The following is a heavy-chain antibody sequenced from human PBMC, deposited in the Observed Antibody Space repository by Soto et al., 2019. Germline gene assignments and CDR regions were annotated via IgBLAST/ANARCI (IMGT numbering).Heavy chain of an antibody. CDR3: ARDERGTCASSICYYFDY. V-gene: IGHV1-18*04. CDR2: TSADNGDT. CDR1: GYTFTHYG. J-gene: IGHJ4*02. D-gene: IGHD2-2*01. Sequence: QVQLVQSGAEVKEPGASVKVSCKASGYTFTHYGFSWVRQAPGQGLEWMAWTSADNGDTNYAPKLQGRVTLTTDTSTVTAYMELRSLRSDDTAVYYCARDERGTCASSICYYFDYWGQGTLVTVSS.